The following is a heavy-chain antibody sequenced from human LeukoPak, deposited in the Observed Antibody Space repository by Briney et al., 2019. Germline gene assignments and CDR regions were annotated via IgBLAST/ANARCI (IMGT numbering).Heavy chain of an antibody. Sequence: SETLSLTCTVSGGSISSYYWSWIRQPPGKGLEWIGYIYTSGSTNYNASLKSRVTISVDNSKNQFSLKLSSITPADTAVYSCARQSGHIGATISSNWFDPWGQGTLVTVSS. CDR2: IYTSGST. J-gene: IGHJ5*02. V-gene: IGHV4-4*09. D-gene: IGHD5-12*01. CDR1: GGSISSYY. CDR3: ARQSGHIGATISSNWFDP.